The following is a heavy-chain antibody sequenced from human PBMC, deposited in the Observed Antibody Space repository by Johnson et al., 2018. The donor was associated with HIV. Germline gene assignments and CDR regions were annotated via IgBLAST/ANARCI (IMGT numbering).Heavy chain of an antibody. CDR3: ARDRGLDAFDI. J-gene: IGHJ3*02. D-gene: IGHD3-10*01. CDR2: ISYDGSNK. V-gene: IGHV3-30*04. Sequence: QVQLVESGGGLVQPGGSLRLSCAASGFTFSSYAMHWVRQAPGKGLEWVAVISYDGSNKYYADSVKGRFTISRDNSKNTLYLQMNSLRAEDTAVYYCARDRGLDAFDIWGQGTMVTVSS. CDR1: GFTFSSYA.